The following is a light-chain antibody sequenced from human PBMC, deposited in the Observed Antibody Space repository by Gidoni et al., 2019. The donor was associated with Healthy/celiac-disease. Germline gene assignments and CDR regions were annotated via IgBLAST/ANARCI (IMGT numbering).Light chain of an antibody. CDR3: QQRSNWPPT. CDR2: DAS. J-gene: IGKJ5*01. V-gene: IGKV3-11*01. CDR1: QSVSSY. Sequence: EIVLTQSPATLSLSPGEIATLSCRASQSVSSYLAWYQQQPGQAPRLLIYDASNRATGIPARFSGSGSGKDFTLTISRLEPEDFAVYYCQQRSNWPPTFGQGTRLEIK.